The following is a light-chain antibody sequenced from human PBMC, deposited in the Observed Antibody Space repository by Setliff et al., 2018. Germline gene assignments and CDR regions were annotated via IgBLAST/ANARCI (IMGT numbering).Light chain of an antibody. CDR1: SSNIGATYD. Sequence: QSALAQPPSVSGAPGHTVTISSTGSSSNIGATYDVHWYQHVPGTAPKLLLYRFSNRPSGVPHRFSGSTSGTSASLAITGLQVEDEADYYCQSYDTRLNDYVFGTGTKVTVL. CDR2: RFS. J-gene: IGLJ1*01. V-gene: IGLV1-40*01. CDR3: QSYDTRLNDYV.